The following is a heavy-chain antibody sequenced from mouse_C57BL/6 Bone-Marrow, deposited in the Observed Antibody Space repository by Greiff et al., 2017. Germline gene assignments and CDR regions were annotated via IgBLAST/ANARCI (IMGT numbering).Heavy chain of an antibody. V-gene: IGHV1-19*01. CDR2: INPYNGGT. Sequence: VQLQQSGPVLVKPGASVKMSCKASGYTFTDYYMNWVKQSHGKSLEWIGVINPYNGGTSYNQKFKGKATLTVDKSSSTAYMELNSLTSEDSAVYYCASLRRVYAMDYWGQGTSVTVSS. CDR3: ASLRRVYAMDY. D-gene: IGHD3-2*02. J-gene: IGHJ4*01. CDR1: GYTFTDYY.